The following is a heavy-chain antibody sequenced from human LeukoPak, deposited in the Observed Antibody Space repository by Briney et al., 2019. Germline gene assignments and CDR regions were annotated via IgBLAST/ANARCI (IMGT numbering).Heavy chain of an antibody. CDR3: ANLPWAGREDFDY. CDR1: GFTFSSYG. V-gene: IGHV3-30*02. J-gene: IGHJ4*02. CDR2: IRYDGSNK. Sequence: GGSLRLSCAASGFTFSSYGMHWVRQAPGKGLEWVAFIRYDGSNKYYADSVKGRFTISRDNSKNTLYLQMNSLRAEDTAVYYCANLPWAGREDFDYWGQGTLVTVSS. D-gene: IGHD1-26*01.